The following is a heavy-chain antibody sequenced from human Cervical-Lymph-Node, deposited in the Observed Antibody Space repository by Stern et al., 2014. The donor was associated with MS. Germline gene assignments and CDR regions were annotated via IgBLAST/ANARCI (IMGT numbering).Heavy chain of an antibody. CDR3: ARAEYSSSSFSY. Sequence: EVQLVESGGGLVKPGGSLRLSCAASGFTFCSYSMNWVRQAPGKGLEWVSYIGSSRSYIYYADSGKGRFTISRDNAKNSLYLHMNSLRAEDTAVYYCARAEYSSSSFSYWGQGTLVTVSS. J-gene: IGHJ4*02. D-gene: IGHD6-6*01. V-gene: IGHV3-21*01. CDR1: GFTFCSYS. CDR2: IGSSRSYI.